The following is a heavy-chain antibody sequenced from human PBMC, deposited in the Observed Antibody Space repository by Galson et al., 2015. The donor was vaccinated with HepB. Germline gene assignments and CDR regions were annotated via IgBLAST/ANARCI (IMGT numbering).Heavy chain of an antibody. Sequence: SLRLSCAASGFTFSTYSMNWVRQAPGKGLEWVSYISSRSSTIYYADSVKGRFTISRDNAKNSLYLQMNSLRAEDTAVYYCARSRFDFWSGYDYYMDVWGKGTTVTVSS. J-gene: IGHJ6*03. D-gene: IGHD3-3*01. CDR3: ARSRFDFWSGYDYYMDV. V-gene: IGHV3-48*01. CDR2: ISSRSSTI. CDR1: GFTFSTYS.